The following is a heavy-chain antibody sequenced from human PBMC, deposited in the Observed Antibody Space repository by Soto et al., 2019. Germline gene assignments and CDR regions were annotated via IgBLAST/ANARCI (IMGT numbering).Heavy chain of an antibody. CDR3: ARHLGGWPDY. D-gene: IGHD2-15*01. V-gene: IGHV1-2*02. J-gene: IGHJ4*02. CDR1: GYTFTGYY. CDR2: INPGSGGT. Sequence: ASVKVSCKASGYTFTGYYMHWVRQAPGQGLEWMGWINPGSGGTNYAQKFQGRVTITRDTSTSTAYMELSSLRSEDTAVYYCARHLGGWPDYWGQGTLVTVSS.